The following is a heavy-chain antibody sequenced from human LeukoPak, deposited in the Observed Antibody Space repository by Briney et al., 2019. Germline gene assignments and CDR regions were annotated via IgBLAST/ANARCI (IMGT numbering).Heavy chain of an antibody. D-gene: IGHD2-2*02. CDR2: ISGSGGST. J-gene: IGHJ4*02. CDR1: GFTFSSYA. Sequence: GGSLRLSCAASGFTFSSYAMSWVRQAPGKGLEWVSAISGSGGSTYYADSVKGRFTISRDNSKNTLYLQMNSLRAEDTAVYYCAKDWDIVVVPAAIGGFDYWGQGTLVTVSS. CDR3: AKDWDIVVVPAAIGGFDY. V-gene: IGHV3-23*01.